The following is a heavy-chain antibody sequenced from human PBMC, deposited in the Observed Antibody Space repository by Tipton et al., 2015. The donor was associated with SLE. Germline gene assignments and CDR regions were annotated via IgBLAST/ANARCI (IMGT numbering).Heavy chain of an antibody. CDR2: VYTSGST. CDR3: ARGVAERLGLDF. CDR1: GGSFSSDNYY. D-gene: IGHD6-19*01. J-gene: IGHJ4*02. Sequence: TLSLTCTVSGGSFSSDNYYWSWIRQPAGKGLEWIGHVYTSGSTNYNPSLKSRVTISLDTSKMQFSLKLNSVTAADTALYFCARGVAERLGLDFWGQGSLVTVSS. V-gene: IGHV4-61*09.